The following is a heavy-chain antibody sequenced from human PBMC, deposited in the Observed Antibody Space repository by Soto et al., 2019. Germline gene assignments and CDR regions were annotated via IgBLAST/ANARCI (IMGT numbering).Heavy chain of an antibody. CDR1: GGTFSSYA. CDR3: ARDIGGKYYYDSSGYYRDDY. Sequence: SVKVSCKASGGTFSSYAISWVRQAPGQGLEWMGGIIPIFGTANYAQKFQGRVTITADESTSTAYMELSSLRSEDTAVYYCARDIGGKYYYDSSGYYRDDYWGQGTLVTVSS. J-gene: IGHJ4*02. V-gene: IGHV1-69*13. D-gene: IGHD3-22*01. CDR2: IIPIFGTA.